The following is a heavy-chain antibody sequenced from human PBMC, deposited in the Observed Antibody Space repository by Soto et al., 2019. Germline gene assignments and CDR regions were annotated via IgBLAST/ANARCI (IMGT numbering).Heavy chain of an antibody. Sequence: PSETLSLTCAVYGGSFSGYYWSWIRQPPGKGLEWIGEINHSGSTNYNPSLKSRVTISVDTSKNQFSLKVSSVTAADTAVYYCARGREQWLVDAFDIWGQGTMVTVSS. J-gene: IGHJ3*02. CDR2: INHSGST. V-gene: IGHV4-34*01. D-gene: IGHD6-19*01. CDR3: ARGREQWLVDAFDI. CDR1: GGSFSGYY.